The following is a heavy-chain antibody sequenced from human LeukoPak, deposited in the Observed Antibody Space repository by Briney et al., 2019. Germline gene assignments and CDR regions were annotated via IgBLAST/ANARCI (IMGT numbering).Heavy chain of an antibody. CDR1: GFTFSSYA. Sequence: GGSLRLSCAASGFTFSSYAMSWVRQAPGKGLEWASAISGSGGSTYYADSVKGRFTISRDNSKNTLYLQMNSLRAEDTAVYYCAKASGSYTYYYMDVWGKGTTVTVSS. D-gene: IGHD1-26*01. CDR2: ISGSGGST. V-gene: IGHV3-23*01. CDR3: AKASGSYTYYYMDV. J-gene: IGHJ6*03.